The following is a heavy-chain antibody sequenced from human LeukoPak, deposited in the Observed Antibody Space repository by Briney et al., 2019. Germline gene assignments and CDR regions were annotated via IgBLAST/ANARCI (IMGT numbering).Heavy chain of an antibody. CDR3: ARDLTDYASHYFDY. D-gene: IGHD4-17*01. CDR1: GFTFSTYS. V-gene: IGHV3-48*02. J-gene: IGHJ4*02. CDR2: ISYSSSAI. Sequence: GGSLRLSCAASGFTFSTYSMNWVRQAPGKGLEWVSYISYSSSAIYYADSVKGRFTISRDNAKNSLYLQMNSLRDEDTAVYYCARDLTDYASHYFDYWGQGTLVTVSS.